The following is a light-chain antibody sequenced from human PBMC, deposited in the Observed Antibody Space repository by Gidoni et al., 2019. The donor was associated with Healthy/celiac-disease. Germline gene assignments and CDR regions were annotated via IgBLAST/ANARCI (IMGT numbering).Light chain of an antibody. CDR1: SSNIGSNT. CDR3: AAWDDSLNGWV. CDR2: SNN. J-gene: IGLJ3*02. V-gene: IGLV1-44*01. Sequence: LTQPPSASGTPGQRVTISCSGSSSNIGSNTVNWYQQLPGTAPKLLIYSNNQRPSGVPDRFSGSKSGTSASLAISGLQSEDEADYYCAAWDDSLNGWVFGGGTKLTVL.